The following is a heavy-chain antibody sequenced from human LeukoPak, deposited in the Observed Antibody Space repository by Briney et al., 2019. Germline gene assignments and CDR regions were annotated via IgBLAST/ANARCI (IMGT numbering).Heavy chain of an antibody. Sequence: GESLKISCKGSGSSFTSYWIGWVRQLPGKGLEWMGIIYPGDSDTRYSPSFQGQVTISADKSISTAYLQWSSLKASDTAMYYCARHGGHCSGGSCYSASRRGSDYWGQGTLVTVSS. CDR3: ARHGGHCSGGSCYSASRRGSDY. J-gene: IGHJ4*02. CDR1: GSSFTSYW. CDR2: IYPGDSDT. D-gene: IGHD2-15*01. V-gene: IGHV5-51*01.